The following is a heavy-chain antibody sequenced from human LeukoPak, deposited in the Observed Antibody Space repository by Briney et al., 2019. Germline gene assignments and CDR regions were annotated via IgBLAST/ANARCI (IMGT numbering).Heavy chain of an antibody. Sequence: PGGSLRLSCAASGFTFSTYPMHWVRQAPGKGLEWVADISYDGRNKYYADSVKGRFTISRDNSKNTLYLQMNSLRAEDTAVYYCAREIHDYYGSYYYYGMDVWGQGTTVTVSS. CDR1: GFTFSTYP. D-gene: IGHD3-10*01. CDR3: AREIHDYYGSYYYYGMDV. CDR2: ISYDGRNK. J-gene: IGHJ6*02. V-gene: IGHV3-30*04.